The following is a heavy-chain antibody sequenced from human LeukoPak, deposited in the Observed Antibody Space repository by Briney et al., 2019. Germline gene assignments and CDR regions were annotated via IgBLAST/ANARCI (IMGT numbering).Heavy chain of an antibody. CDR2: ISSSSSYI. CDR3: SRGTSGYNYGLAF. V-gene: IGHV3-21*01. J-gene: IGHJ4*02. Sequence: PGGSLRLSCAASGFTFSSYSMNWVRQAPGKGLEWVSSISSSSSYIYYADSVKGRFTISRDNAKNSLYLQMNSLRAEDTAIYYCSRGTSGYNYGLAFWGQGTLVTVSS. CDR1: GFTFSSYS. D-gene: IGHD5-18*01.